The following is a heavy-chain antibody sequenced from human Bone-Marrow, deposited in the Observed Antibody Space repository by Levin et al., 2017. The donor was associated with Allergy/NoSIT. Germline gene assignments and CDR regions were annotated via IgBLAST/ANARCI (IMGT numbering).Heavy chain of an antibody. J-gene: IGHJ5*02. D-gene: IGHD3-10*01. Sequence: QTLSLTCTFSGFSLTTSGMCVSWIRQPPGKALEWLARIDWDDEKYYSTSLKSRLTISKDTSKNLVVLTMTNMDPVDTATYYCARGGSLGWFDPWGQGTLVTVSS. CDR3: ARGGSLGWFDP. CDR1: GFSLTTSGMC. V-gene: IGHV2-70*11. CDR2: IDWDDEK.